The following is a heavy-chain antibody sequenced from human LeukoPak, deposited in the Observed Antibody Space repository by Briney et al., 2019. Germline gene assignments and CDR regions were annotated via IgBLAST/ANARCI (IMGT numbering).Heavy chain of an antibody. CDR2: TYYSGGI. V-gene: IGHV4-39*07. D-gene: IGHD7-27*01. Sequence: SETLSLTCNVSGGSITTRSYYWGWIRQSPGAGLEWIGTTYYSGGIFYNPSLRSRVTISLDTSENHFSLKMNSMTAADTAMYYCARKLNWGLGAFDIWGQGALVTVSS. CDR3: ARKLNWGLGAFDI. CDR1: GGSITTRSYY. J-gene: IGHJ3*02.